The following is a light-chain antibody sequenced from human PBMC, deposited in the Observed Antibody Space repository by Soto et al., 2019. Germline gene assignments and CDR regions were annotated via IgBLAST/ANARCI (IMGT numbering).Light chain of an antibody. V-gene: IGKV1-12*01. Sequence: DLQMTPSPSSVSASVGDRVTITCRASQGIGDRLAWYQQRPGRAPKLLIYSASSLLNGVPSRFRGSGSGTAVTLTISSLQPEDFATYLCQQAYSCPRTFGGGTKVEIK. CDR1: QGIGDR. CDR2: SAS. CDR3: QQAYSCPRT. J-gene: IGKJ4*01.